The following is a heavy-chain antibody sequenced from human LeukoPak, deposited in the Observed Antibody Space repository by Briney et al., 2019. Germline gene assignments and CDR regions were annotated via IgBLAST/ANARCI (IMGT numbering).Heavy chain of an antibody. CDR2: INAGNGNT. Sequence: GASVKVSCKASGYTFTSYAMHWVRQAPGQRLEWMGWINAGNGNTKYSQKFQGRVTITRDTSASTAYMEPSSLRSEDTAVYYCARGDMAVYYFDYWGQGTLVTVSS. V-gene: IGHV1-3*01. CDR1: GYTFTSYA. D-gene: IGHD2-15*01. J-gene: IGHJ4*02. CDR3: ARGDMAVYYFDY.